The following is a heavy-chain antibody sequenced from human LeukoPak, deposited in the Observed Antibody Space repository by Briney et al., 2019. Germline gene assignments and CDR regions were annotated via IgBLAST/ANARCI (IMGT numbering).Heavy chain of an antibody. V-gene: IGHV1-69*05. CDR1: GGTFSSYA. D-gene: IGHD4-11*01. CDR3: ARPDKNDYSNSLDY. CDR2: IIPIFGTA. Sequence: ASVKVSCKASGGTFSSYAISWVRQAPGQGLEWMGGIIPIFGTANYAQKFRGRVTITTDESTSTAYMELSSLRSEDTAVYYCARPDKNDYSNSLDYWGQGTLVTVSS. J-gene: IGHJ4*02.